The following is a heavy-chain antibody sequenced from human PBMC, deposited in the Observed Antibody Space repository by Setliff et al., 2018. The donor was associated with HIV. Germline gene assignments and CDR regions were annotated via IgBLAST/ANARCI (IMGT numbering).Heavy chain of an antibody. CDR1: GFSFSSYS. Sequence: GGSLRLSCAASGFSFSSYSMNWVRQAPGKGLEWVSYISSTSHVIYYAGSVKVRFTISRDNAKNSLYLQMNSLRAEDTAVYYRARYSGRGGEYAIDYWGRGTLVTVSS. J-gene: IGHJ4*01. CDR3: ARYSGRGGEYAIDY. D-gene: IGHD3-10*01. V-gene: IGHV3-48*01. CDR2: ISSTSHVI.